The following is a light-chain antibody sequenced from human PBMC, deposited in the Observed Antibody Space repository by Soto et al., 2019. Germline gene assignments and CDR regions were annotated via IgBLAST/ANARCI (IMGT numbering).Light chain of an antibody. V-gene: IGLV7-46*01. Sequence: QAVVTQEPSLTVSPGGTVTLTCGSSTGAVTSGHYPYWFQQQPGQDPRALIYDTSNKHSWTPARFSGSLLGGKAALTLSGAQPEEEAEYHCLLFDSHIRGVFGGGTKLTVL. CDR1: TGAVTSGHY. CDR3: LLFDSHIRGV. J-gene: IGLJ2*01. CDR2: DTS.